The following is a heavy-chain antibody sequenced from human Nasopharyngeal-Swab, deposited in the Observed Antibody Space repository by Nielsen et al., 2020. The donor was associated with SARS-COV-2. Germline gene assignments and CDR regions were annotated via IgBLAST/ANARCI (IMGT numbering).Heavy chain of an antibody. Sequence: RQAPGKGLEWIGYIYYSGSTNYNPSLKSRVTISVDTSKNQFSLKVSSVTAADTAVYYCARDGYASGIDYWGQGTPVTVSS. CDR3: ARDGYASGIDY. V-gene: IGHV4-59*01. CDR2: IYYSGST. D-gene: IGHD3-16*01. J-gene: IGHJ4*02.